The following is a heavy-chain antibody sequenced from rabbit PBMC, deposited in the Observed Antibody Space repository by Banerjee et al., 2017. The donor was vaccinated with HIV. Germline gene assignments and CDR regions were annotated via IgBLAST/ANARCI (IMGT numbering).Heavy chain of an antibody. J-gene: IGHJ4*01. CDR3: ARLWDL. V-gene: IGHV1S45*01. CDR1: GFSFSSSYW. D-gene: IGHD5-1*01. CDR2: IYVGGGGGT. Sequence: QEQLVESGGGLVQPGGSLKLSCTASGFSFSSSYWICWVRQAPGKGLEWVACIYVGGGGGTYYASWAKGRFTISKTSSTTVTLQMTSLTAADTATYFCARLWDLWGPGTLVTVS.